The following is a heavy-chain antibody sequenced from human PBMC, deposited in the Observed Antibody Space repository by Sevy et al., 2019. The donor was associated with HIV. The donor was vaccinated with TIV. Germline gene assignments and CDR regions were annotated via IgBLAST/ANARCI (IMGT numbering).Heavy chain of an antibody. CDR2: ITSGGAT. CDR1: GLSFTTNG. D-gene: IGHD3-16*01. J-gene: IGHJ4*02. V-gene: IGHV3-23*01. Sequence: GGSLRLSCAASGLSFTTNGMSWVRQAPGKGLEWVAGITSGGATYYADSVKCRFTVSRDNSKNTLYLQLNSLRADDTAVFYCAGGDTPMITDLDYWGQGTLVTVSS. CDR3: AGGDTPMITDLDY.